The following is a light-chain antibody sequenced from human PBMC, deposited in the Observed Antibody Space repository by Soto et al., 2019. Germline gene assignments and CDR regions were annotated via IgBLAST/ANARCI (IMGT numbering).Light chain of an antibody. CDR2: RNN. V-gene: IGLV1-47*01. J-gene: IGLJ2*01. CDR3: AAWDDSLSGVV. CDR1: SSNIGSNY. Sequence: QSVLTQPPSASGTPGQRVTISCSGSSSNIGSNYVYWYQQLPGTAPKLLIYRNNQRPSGVPDRFSGSKSGTSASLAISGIRSGDEADYYCAAWDDSLSGVVFGGGTKVTVL.